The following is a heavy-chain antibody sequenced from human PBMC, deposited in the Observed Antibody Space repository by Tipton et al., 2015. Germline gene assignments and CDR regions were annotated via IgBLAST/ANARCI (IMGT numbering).Heavy chain of an antibody. V-gene: IGHV3-23*01. CDR1: GINFRTSV. CDR3: ARYDAGSYLPPPKH. Sequence: EVSGINFRTSVMGWVRQAPGKGLEWVSHIIGSGSFMHSPDSMKGRFSISRDISKNTVYLHMSSLRVEDTAIYFCARYDAGSYLPPPKHWGRGTLVTVSS. D-gene: IGHD3-10*01. CDR2: IIGSGSFM. J-gene: IGHJ4*02.